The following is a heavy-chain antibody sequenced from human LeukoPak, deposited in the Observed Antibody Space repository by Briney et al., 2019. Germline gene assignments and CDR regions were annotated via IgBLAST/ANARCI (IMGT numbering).Heavy chain of an antibody. J-gene: IGHJ4*02. V-gene: IGHV3-7*01. CDR2: IKQDGSEK. CDR1: GFTFSSYW. CDR3: AREEDTAMVKYDY. D-gene: IGHD5-18*01. Sequence: GGSLRLSCAASGFTFSSYWMSWVRQAPGKGLEWVANIKQDGSEKYYVDSVKGRFTISRDNAKNSLYPQMNSLRAEDTAVYYCAREEDTAMVKYDYWGQGTLVTVSS.